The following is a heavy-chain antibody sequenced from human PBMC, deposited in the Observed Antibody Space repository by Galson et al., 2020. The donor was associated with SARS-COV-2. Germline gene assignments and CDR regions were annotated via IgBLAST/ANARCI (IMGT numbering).Heavy chain of an antibody. Sequence: SETLSLTCAVSGASVSTSPYYWGWIRQPPGKGLEWIGYIYFTGATYYNPSLQSRITISVDTSKNQLSLKLTSLTAADTGVYYCARHADWGSQIDFWGQGTLVTVSS. CDR1: GASVSTSPYY. D-gene: IGHD3-16*01. CDR3: ARHADWGSQIDF. CDR2: IYFTGAT. J-gene: IGHJ4*02. V-gene: IGHV4-39*01.